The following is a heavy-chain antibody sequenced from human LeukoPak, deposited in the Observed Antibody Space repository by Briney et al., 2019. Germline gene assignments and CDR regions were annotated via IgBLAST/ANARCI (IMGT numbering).Heavy chain of an antibody. J-gene: IGHJ4*02. CDR1: GGSISSYY. V-gene: IGHV4-59*08. CDR3: ATADSSGYYFDY. CDR2: IYYSGST. D-gene: IGHD3-22*01. Sequence: PSETLSLTCTVSGGSISSYYWSWIRQPPGKGLEWTGYIYYSGSTNYNPSLKSRVTISVDTSKNQFSLKLSSVTAADTAVYYCATADSSGYYFDYWGQGTLVTVSS.